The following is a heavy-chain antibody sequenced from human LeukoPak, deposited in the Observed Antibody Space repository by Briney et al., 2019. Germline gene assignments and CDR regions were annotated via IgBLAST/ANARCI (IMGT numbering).Heavy chain of an antibody. J-gene: IGHJ3*02. D-gene: IGHD3/OR15-3a*01. CDR3: ARSGFWTGHPAFDI. CDR2: IKTNTGNP. Sequence: ASVKVSCKASGYTFTTYAMNWVRQAPGQGLEWMGWIKTNTGNPTYAQGFTGRFVFSLDTSVTTAYLQISSLKDEDTAVYYCARSGFWTGHPAFDIWGQGTMVTVSS. CDR1: GYTFTTYA. V-gene: IGHV7-4-1*02.